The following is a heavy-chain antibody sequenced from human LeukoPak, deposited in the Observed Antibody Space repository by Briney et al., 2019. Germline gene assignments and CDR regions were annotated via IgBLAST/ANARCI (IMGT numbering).Heavy chain of an antibody. D-gene: IGHD3-22*01. Sequence: ASVKVSCKASGYTFTSYGISWVRQAPGQGLEWMGWISAYNGNTNYAQKLQGRVTMTTDTSTSTAYMELRSLRSDDTAVYYCARDLSRLTMIFVGDAFDIWGQGTMVTVSS. J-gene: IGHJ3*02. CDR1: GYTFTSYG. CDR3: ARDLSRLTMIFVGDAFDI. CDR2: ISAYNGNT. V-gene: IGHV1-18*01.